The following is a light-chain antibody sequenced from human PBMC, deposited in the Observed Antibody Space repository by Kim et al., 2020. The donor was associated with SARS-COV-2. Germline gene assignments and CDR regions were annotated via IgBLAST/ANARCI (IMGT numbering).Light chain of an antibody. Sequence: SAGESAISSCSARQTVRGNDLAWYKQNPGQAPSIFIYGASTRATDIPYRFSGSGTETAFTLTSSRLEHEDFAVYYCHQYDSSPRTFGQGTKVDIK. CDR1: QTVRGND. J-gene: IGKJ1*01. CDR2: GAS. CDR3: HQYDSSPRT. V-gene: IGKV3-20*01.